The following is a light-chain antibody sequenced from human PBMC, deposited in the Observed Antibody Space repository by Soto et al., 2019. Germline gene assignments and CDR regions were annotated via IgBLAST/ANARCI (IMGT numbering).Light chain of an antibody. CDR2: DAS. Sequence: EVVLTQSPATLTMSPGERATLSCRASQSVNSYLAWYQQRPGQAPRLLIYDASYRATGIPARFSGRGSGTDFTLTISSLESEDFALYYCQQRSNWLTFGGGTKVEIK. J-gene: IGKJ4*01. CDR1: QSVNSY. CDR3: QQRSNWLT. V-gene: IGKV3-11*01.